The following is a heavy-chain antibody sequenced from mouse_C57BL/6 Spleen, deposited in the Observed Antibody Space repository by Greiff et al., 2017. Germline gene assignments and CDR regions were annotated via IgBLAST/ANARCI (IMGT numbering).Heavy chain of an antibody. CDR1: GYTFTDYN. J-gene: IGHJ4*01. CDR2: INPNNGGT. CDR3: ARGSCEGYHEAMDY. D-gene: IGHD2-3*01. V-gene: IGHV1-22*01. Sequence: VQLQQSGPELVKPGASVKMSCKASGYTFTDYNMHWVKQSHGKSLEWIGYINPNNGGTSYNQKFKGKATLTVNKSSSTAYMELRSLTSEDSAVYYCARGSCEGYHEAMDYWGQGTSVTVSS.